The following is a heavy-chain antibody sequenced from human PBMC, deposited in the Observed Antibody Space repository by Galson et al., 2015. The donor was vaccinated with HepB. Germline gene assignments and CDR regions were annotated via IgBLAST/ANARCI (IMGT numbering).Heavy chain of an antibody. V-gene: IGHV3-23*01. Sequence: SLRLSCAASGITFSSYAMSWVRQAPGKGLEWVSGIIGSGGTTYYADSVKGRFTISRDNSKSTLFLQMTSVRAEDTAVYYCAKRRGRMFQFSNHYSYYPMDVRGQGTTVTVSS. CDR1: GITFSSYA. CDR2: IIGSGGTT. D-gene: IGHD3-10*02. J-gene: IGHJ6*02. CDR3: AKRRGRMFQFSNHYSYYPMDV.